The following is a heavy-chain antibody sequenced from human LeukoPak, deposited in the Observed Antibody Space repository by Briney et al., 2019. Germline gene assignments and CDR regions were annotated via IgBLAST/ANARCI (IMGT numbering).Heavy chain of an antibody. J-gene: IGHJ4*02. V-gene: IGHV1-18*01. CDR3: ARDSVVVTAGRWWYFDY. Sequence: PGASVKVSCKASGYTFTSYSISWVRQAPGQGLEWMGWISAYNGNTNYAQKLQGRVTMTTDTSTSTAYMELRSLRSDDTAVYYCARDSVVVTAGRWWYFDYWGQGTLVTVSS. CDR1: GYTFTSYS. CDR2: ISAYNGNT. D-gene: IGHD2-21*02.